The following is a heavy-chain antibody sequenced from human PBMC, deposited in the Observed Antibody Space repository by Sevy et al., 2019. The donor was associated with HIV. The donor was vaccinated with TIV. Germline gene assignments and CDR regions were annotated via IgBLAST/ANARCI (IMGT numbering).Heavy chain of an antibody. D-gene: IGHD3-10*02. Sequence: GESLKISCVASGFTFSNYAMTWVRQTPGKGLEWVSGIGHNGDNTHYAGSVKGRFSISRDNSKNTLDLQMNSLRAEDTAVYYCVKGVRLGGPIYYGMDVWGQGTTVTVSS. J-gene: IGHJ6*02. CDR3: VKGVRLGGPIYYGMDV. CDR2: IGHNGDNT. CDR1: GFTFSNYA. V-gene: IGHV3-23*01.